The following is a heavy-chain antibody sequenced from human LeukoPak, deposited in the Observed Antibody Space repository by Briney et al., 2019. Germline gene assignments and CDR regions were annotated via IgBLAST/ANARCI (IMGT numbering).Heavy chain of an antibody. CDR1: GYTFTDHY. V-gene: IGHV1-2*02. CDR3: VREADCGNTSCHNDN. Sequence: GASVKVSCKASGYTFTDHYMHWVRQAPGQGLEWMGWINPNSGGTTYAQKFQGRVTMTRDTSIRTAYLDLSRLRADDTAVYYCVREADCGNTSCHNDNWGQGTLVTVSS. CDR2: INPNSGGT. J-gene: IGHJ4*02. D-gene: IGHD2-2*02.